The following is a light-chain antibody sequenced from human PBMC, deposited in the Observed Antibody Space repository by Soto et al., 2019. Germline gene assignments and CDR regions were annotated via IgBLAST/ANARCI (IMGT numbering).Light chain of an antibody. J-gene: IGKJ5*01. CDR3: QQRSNWPLIT. Sequence: EIVLTQSPATLSLSPGERATLSCRASQSVSSYLAWYQQKPGQAPRLLIYDASNRATGIPARFSGGGSGTDFTLTISSLEPEDFAVYYCQQRSNWPLITFGQGTRLEI. CDR2: DAS. CDR1: QSVSSY. V-gene: IGKV3-11*01.